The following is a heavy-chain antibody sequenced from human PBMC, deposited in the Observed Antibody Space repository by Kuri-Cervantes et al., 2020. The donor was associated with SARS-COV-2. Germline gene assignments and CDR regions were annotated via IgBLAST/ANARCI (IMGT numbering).Heavy chain of an antibody. V-gene: IGHV1-69*17. CDR3: ASSFALAGPGAATIRDFDI. CDR1: GGTFSSYS. CDR2: IIPIFGIA. J-gene: IGHJ3*02. D-gene: IGHD5-24*01. Sequence: ALKNSCKASGGTFSSYSISWVRQAPGQGLEWWVGIIPIFGIANYSEKFQGRVTITADKSTSTAYMQLISLRSEDTAVYYCASSFALAGPGAATIRDFDIWGQGTMVTVSS.